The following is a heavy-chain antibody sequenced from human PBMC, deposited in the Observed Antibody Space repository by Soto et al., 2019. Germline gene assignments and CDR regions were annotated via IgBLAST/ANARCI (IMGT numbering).Heavy chain of an antibody. Sequence: QVQLVQSGAEVKKPGASVKVSCKASGYTFTSYAMHWVRQAPGQRLEWMGWINAGNGNTKYSQKFQGRVTITRDTSASTAYMELSSLRSEDTAVYYCARSIVGVNYYGMDVWGQGTTVTVSS. D-gene: IGHD1-26*01. J-gene: IGHJ6*02. CDR2: INAGNGNT. V-gene: IGHV1-3*01. CDR3: ARSIVGVNYYGMDV. CDR1: GYTFTSYA.